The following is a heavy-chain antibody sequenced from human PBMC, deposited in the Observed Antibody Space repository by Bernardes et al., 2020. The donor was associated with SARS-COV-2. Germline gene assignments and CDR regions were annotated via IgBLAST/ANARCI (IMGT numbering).Heavy chain of an antibody. CDR3: ARRRYGDFGVDV. Sequence: GEYLKSSGKGSDYTFTNYWIGWVGQMPGKGLEWMGIIYPGDSDTKYSPSFQGRVTISADKSVNTAYLQWSSLKASDTAIYYCARRRYGDFGVDVWGQGTTVTVSS. J-gene: IGHJ6*02. D-gene: IGHD4-17*01. CDR2: IYPGDSDT. CDR1: DYTFTNYW. V-gene: IGHV5-51*01.